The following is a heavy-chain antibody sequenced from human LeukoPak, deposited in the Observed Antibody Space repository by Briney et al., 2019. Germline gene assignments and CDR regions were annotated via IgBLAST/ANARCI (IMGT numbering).Heavy chain of an antibody. CDR1: GYAFSNYG. V-gene: IGHV1-18*01. J-gene: IGHJ4*02. Sequence: ASVKVSCKASGYAFSNYGISWVRQAPGQGLEWLGWISTFNGHTTYAPKFQDRGTMTTDTSTDTAYLELRSLRTDDTAVYYCARRHLVGSGYFDHWGQGTLVTVSS. D-gene: IGHD2-15*01. CDR2: ISTFNGHT. CDR3: ARRHLVGSGYFDH.